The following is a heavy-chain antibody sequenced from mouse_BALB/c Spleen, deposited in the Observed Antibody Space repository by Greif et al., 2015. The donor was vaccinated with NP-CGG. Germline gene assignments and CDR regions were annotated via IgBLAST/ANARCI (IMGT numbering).Heavy chain of an antibody. CDR1: GFNIKDTY. J-gene: IGHJ2*01. CDR3: ASTTPYYFDY. V-gene: IGHV14-3*02. Sequence: VQLKESGAELVKPGASVKLSCTASGFNIKDTYMHWVKQRPEQGLEWIGRIDPANGNTKYDPKFQGKATITADTSSNTAYLQLSSLTSEDTAVYYCASTTPYYFDYWGQGTTLTVSS. D-gene: IGHD1-1*01. CDR2: IDPANGNT.